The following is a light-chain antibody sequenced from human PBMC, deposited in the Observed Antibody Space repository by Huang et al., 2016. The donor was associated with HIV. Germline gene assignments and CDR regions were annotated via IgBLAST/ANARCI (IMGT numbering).Light chain of an antibody. J-gene: IGKJ2*01. V-gene: IGKV3-15*01. CDR1: QRVSRN. CDR2: GAS. Sequence: EIVMTQSPATLSVSPGDRAPLSCRASQRVSRNLVWYQQKPSQAPRLLIYGASTRATGSPARFSGSGSGTEFTLTISSLQSEDFAVYYCQQYNNWPPYTFGQGTKLEIK. CDR3: QQYNNWPPYT.